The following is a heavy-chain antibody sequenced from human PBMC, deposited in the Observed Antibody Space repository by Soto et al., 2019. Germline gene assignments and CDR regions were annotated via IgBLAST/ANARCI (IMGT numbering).Heavy chain of an antibody. CDR2: IYHSGST. J-gene: IGHJ5*02. CDR3: ARGDGVLVPAATEGFDP. D-gene: IGHD2-2*01. Sequence: QLQLQESGSGLVKPSQTLSLTCAVSGGSISSGGYSWSWIRQPPGKGLEWIGYIYHSGSTYYNPSLKWRVTISLDRSKNQFSLKLSSVTAADTAVYYCARGDGVLVPAATEGFDPWGQGTLVTVSS. V-gene: IGHV4-30-2*01. CDR1: GGSISSGGYS.